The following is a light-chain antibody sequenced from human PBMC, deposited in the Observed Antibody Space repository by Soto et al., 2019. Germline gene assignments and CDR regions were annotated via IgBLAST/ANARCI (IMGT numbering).Light chain of an antibody. CDR1: QSLSNN. J-gene: IGKJ2*01. CDR2: GAS. Sequence: EIVMTQSPATLSVSPGERATLSCRASQSLSNNLAWYQQKPGQAPRLLIYGASTRATGIPARFSGSGSGIEFTLTISSLQSGDFAVYYCQQYNYWPPYTFGQGTKVEIK. V-gene: IGKV3-15*01. CDR3: QQYNYWPPYT.